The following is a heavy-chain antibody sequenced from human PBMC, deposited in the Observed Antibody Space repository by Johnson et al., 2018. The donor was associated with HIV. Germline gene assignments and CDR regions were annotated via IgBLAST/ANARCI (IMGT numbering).Heavy chain of an antibody. CDR1: GLTFSDFA. V-gene: IGHV3-30-3*01. D-gene: IGHD3-10*01. CDR2: TSYAGINK. Sequence: QVQLVESGGGVVQPGKSLRLSCAASGLTFSDFAMHWVRQAPGKGLEWVAVTSYAGINKYYATSVKGRFTISRDNSKNTLYLPMNSLRAEDTAVYYCARGGPYDSGIIDAFDIWGQGTMVTVSS. CDR3: ARGGPYDSGIIDAFDI. J-gene: IGHJ3*02.